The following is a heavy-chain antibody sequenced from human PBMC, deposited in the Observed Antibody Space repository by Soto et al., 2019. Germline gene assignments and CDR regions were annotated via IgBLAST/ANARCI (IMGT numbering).Heavy chain of an antibody. D-gene: IGHD3-3*01. CDR1: GGTFSSYA. Sequence: QVQLVQSGAEVKKPGSSVKVSCKASGGTFSSYAISWVQQAPGQGLEWMGGIIPIFGTANYAQKFQGRVTITADESTSTAYMELSSLRSEDTAVYYCARDIMYYDFWSGPKNYYYYGIDVWGQGTTVTVSS. CDR2: IIPIFGTA. CDR3: ARDIMYYDFWSGPKNYYYYGIDV. V-gene: IGHV1-69*01. J-gene: IGHJ6*02.